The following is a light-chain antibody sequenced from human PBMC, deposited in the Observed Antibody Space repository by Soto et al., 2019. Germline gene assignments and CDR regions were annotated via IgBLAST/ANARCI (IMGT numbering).Light chain of an antibody. CDR1: QSVSVN. CDR2: GAS. Sequence: EIVMMQSPATLSVSPGERATLSCRASQSVSVNLAWYQQKRGQAPRLLIFGASIRATGIPARFSGSGSGTEFTLTINSLQSEDFAVYWCQQYNDWPFTFGPGTKVDIK. J-gene: IGKJ3*01. CDR3: QQYNDWPFT. V-gene: IGKV3D-15*01.